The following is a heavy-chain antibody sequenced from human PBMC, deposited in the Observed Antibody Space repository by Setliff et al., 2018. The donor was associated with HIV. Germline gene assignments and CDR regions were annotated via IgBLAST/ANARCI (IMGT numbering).Heavy chain of an antibody. CDR3: TTYPNANIRY. J-gene: IGHJ4*02. D-gene: IGHD4-4*01. Sequence: PGGSLRLSCVASGFSFSSYSMNWVRQTPGKGLEWLSYIFSGSDTADYADSVRGRFTISRDNPKNTLYLQMNSLKTEDTAVYYCTTYPNANIRYWGRGTLVTVSS. CDR1: GFSFSSYS. V-gene: IGHV3-48*01. CDR2: IFSGSDTA.